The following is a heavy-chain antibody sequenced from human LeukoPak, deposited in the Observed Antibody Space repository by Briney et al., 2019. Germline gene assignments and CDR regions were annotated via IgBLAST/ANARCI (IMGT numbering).Heavy chain of an antibody. D-gene: IGHD1-26*01. CDR2: IYYTGST. Sequence: PSETLSLTCTVSVDSISSGNYYWSWIRQPPGKGLEWIGYIYYTGSTHYNPSLKSRVIMSVDTSKNQFSLKLSSVTAADTAVYYCARDPIVGATHGDYWGQGTLVTVSS. CDR3: ARDPIVGATHGDY. V-gene: IGHV4-30-4*08. J-gene: IGHJ4*02. CDR1: VDSISSGNYY.